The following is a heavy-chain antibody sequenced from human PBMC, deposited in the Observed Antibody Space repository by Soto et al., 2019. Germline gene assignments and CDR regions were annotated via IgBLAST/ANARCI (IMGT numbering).Heavy chain of an antibody. V-gene: IGHV1-69*06. CDR1: GGTFSSYA. Sequence: AVKVSCKASGGTFSSYAISWVRQAPGQGLEWMGGIIPIFGTANYAQKFQGRVTITADKSTSTAYMELSSLRSEDTAVYYCARDQTKYYYYYGMDVWGQGTTVTVSS. J-gene: IGHJ6*02. CDR3: ARDQTKYYYYYGMDV. CDR2: IIPIFGTA.